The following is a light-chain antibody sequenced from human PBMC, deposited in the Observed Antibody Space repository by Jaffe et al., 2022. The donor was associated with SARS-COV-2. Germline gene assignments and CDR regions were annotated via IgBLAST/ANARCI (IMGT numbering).Light chain of an antibody. Sequence: QTVVTQEPSFSVSPGGTVTLTCGLSSGSVSTSYYPSWYQQTPGQAPRTLISSTNTRSSGVPDRFSGSILGNKAALTITGAQADDESDYYCVLFMGSGISVFGGGTKVTVL. J-gene: IGLJ3*02. V-gene: IGLV8-61*01. CDR3: VLFMGSGISV. CDR1: SGSVSTSYY. CDR2: STN.